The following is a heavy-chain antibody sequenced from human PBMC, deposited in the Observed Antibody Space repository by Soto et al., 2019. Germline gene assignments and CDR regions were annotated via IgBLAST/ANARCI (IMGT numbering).Heavy chain of an antibody. CDR2: IWYDGSNK. D-gene: IGHD2-2*02. Sequence: QVQLVESGGGVVQPGRSLRLSCAASGFTFSSYGMHWVRQAPGKGLEWVAVIWYDGSNKYYADSVKGRFTIPRDNSKNTLYLQMNSLRAEDTAVYYCARDRYCSSTSCYNSGYFQHWGQGTLVTVSS. CDR1: GFTFSSYG. CDR3: ARDRYCSSTSCYNSGYFQH. J-gene: IGHJ1*01. V-gene: IGHV3-33*01.